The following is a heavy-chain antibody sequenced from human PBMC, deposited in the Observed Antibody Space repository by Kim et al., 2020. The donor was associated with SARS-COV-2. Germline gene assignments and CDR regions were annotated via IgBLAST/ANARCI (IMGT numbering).Heavy chain of an antibody. CDR2: INSDGSST. Sequence: GGSLRLSCAASGFTFSSYWMHWVRQAPGKGLVWVSRINSDGSSTSYADSVKGRFTISRDNAKNTLYLQMNSLRAEDTAVYYCARSGGGIAVNWFDPWGQGTLVIVSS. J-gene: IGHJ5*02. D-gene: IGHD6-19*01. CDR1: GFTFSSYW. V-gene: IGHV3-74*01. CDR3: ARSGGGIAVNWFDP.